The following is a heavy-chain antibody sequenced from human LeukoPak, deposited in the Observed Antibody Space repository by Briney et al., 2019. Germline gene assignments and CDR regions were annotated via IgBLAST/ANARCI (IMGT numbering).Heavy chain of an antibody. CDR2: IIPIFNVV. J-gene: IGHJ3*02. D-gene: IGHD3-3*01. CDR3: NLESKTRGGAFDI. V-gene: IGHV1-69*13. CDR1: GGTFSSYA. Sequence: SVTVSCKASGGTFSSYAISWVRQAPGQGLEWMGGIIPIFNVVTYAQKFQGRVTITADEPTSTVYMELTSLTSEDTGIYCANLESKTRGGAFDIWGQGTAVTVSS.